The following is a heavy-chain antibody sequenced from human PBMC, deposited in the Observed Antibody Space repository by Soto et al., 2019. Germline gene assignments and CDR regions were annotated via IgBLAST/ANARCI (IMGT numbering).Heavy chain of an antibody. V-gene: IGHV1-69*13. CDR2: IIPIFGTA. Sequence: SVKVSCKASGGTFSSYAISWVRQAPGQGLEWMGGIIPIFGTANYAQKFQGRVTITADESTSTAYMELSSLRSEDTAVYYCARGSSSWYPQLYNWFDPWGQGTLVTVSS. J-gene: IGHJ5*02. D-gene: IGHD6-13*01. CDR1: GGTFSSYA. CDR3: ARGSSSWYPQLYNWFDP.